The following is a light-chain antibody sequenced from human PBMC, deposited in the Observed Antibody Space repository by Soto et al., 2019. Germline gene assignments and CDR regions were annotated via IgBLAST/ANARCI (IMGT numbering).Light chain of an antibody. CDR3: SSYTSSGTYV. CDR2: EVS. CDR1: SSDVGVYNY. V-gene: IGLV2-14*01. J-gene: IGLJ1*01. Sequence: QSALTQPASVSGSPGQSITISCTGTSSDVGVYNYVSWYQQHPGKAPKLMIYEVSDRPSGVSNRFSGSKSGNTASLTISGLQAEDEAGYYCSSYTSSGTYVFGTGTKVTVL.